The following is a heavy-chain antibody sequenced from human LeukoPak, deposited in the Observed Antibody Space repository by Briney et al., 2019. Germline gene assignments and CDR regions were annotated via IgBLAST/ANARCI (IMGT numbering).Heavy chain of an antibody. Sequence: ASVKVSCKVSGYTLTELSMHWVRQAPGKGLEWMGGFDPEDGETIYAQKFQGRVTMTEDTSTDTAYMELSSLRSEDTAVYYCARDSFLGATDAFDIWGQGTMVTVSS. D-gene: IGHD1-26*01. CDR1: GYTLTELS. V-gene: IGHV1-24*01. J-gene: IGHJ3*02. CDR3: ARDSFLGATDAFDI. CDR2: FDPEDGET.